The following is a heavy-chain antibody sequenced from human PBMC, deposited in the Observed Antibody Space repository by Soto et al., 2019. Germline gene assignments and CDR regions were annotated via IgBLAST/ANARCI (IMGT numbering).Heavy chain of an antibody. V-gene: IGHV4-30-4*01. Sequence: PSETLSLTCTVSGGSISSDDYYWRWIRQAPGRGLEWIGYIHSSGSIYYNPSLKSRATMSIDTAGNRFSLKVSSVTVADTAVYYCARDLDGLHDDTSGPFPRPGWGQGTLVTVSS. CDR1: GGSISSDDYY. CDR2: IHSSGSI. D-gene: IGHD3-22*01. CDR3: ARDLDGLHDDTSGPFPRPG. J-gene: IGHJ1*01.